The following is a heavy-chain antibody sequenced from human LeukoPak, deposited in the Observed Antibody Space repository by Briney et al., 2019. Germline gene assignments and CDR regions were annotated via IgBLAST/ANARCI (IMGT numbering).Heavy chain of an antibody. CDR1: GFTVSNSY. J-gene: IGHJ6*02. Sequence: GGSLRLSCAASGFTVSNSYINWVRQAPGKGLEWVSIIYSGGNTYYADSVRGRFIISRDSSENTVYLQMNSLRAEDTAVYFCARPPGLAGHYSYYYGVDVWGQGTTVTVSS. CDR3: ARPPGLAGHYSYYYGVDV. CDR2: IYSGGNT. V-gene: IGHV3-66*04. D-gene: IGHD6-19*01.